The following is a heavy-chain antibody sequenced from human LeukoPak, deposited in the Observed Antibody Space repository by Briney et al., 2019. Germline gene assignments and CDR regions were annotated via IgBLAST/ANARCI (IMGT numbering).Heavy chain of an antibody. D-gene: IGHD5-24*01. Sequence: ASVKVSCKASGYTFTSYYMHWVRQAPGQGLEWMGWISAYNGNTNYAQKLQGRVTMTTDTSTSTAYMELRSLRSDDTAVYYCARNYPGKGFDPWGQGTLVTVSS. V-gene: IGHV1-18*04. CDR1: GYTFTSYY. CDR2: ISAYNGNT. CDR3: ARNYPGKGFDP. J-gene: IGHJ5*02.